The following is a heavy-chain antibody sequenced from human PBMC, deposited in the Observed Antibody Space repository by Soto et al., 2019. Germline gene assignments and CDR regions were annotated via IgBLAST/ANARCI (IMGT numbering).Heavy chain of an antibody. CDR2: INPNSGGT. CDR3: ARVSHSSGWYYFDY. D-gene: IGHD6-19*01. CDR1: GYTFTGYY. Sequence: ASVKVSCKASGYTFTGYYMHWVRQAPGQGLEWMGWINPNSGGTNYAQKFQGWVTMTRDTSISTAYMELSRLRSDDTAVYYCARVSHSSGWYYFDYWGQGTLVTVSS. V-gene: IGHV1-2*04. J-gene: IGHJ4*02.